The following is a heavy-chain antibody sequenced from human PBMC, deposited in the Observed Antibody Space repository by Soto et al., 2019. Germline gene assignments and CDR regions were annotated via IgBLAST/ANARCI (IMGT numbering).Heavy chain of an antibody. V-gene: IGHV3-30-3*01. J-gene: IGHJ6*02. CDR3: ASEKKENWNLSTRIHYYYYGMDV. CDR2: ISYDGSNK. CDR1: GFTFSSYA. Sequence: GGSLRLSCAASGFTFSSYAMHWVRQAPGKGLEWVAVISYDGSNKYYADSVKGRFTISRDNSKNTLYLQMNSLRAEDTAVYYCASEKKENWNLSTRIHYYYYGMDVWGQGTTVTVSS. D-gene: IGHD1-7*01.